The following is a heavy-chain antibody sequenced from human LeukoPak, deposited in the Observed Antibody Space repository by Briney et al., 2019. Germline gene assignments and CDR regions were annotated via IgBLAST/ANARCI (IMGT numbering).Heavy chain of an antibody. Sequence: GGSLRLSCAASGFTFSSYSMNWVRQAPGKGLECVPSISSSSSYIYYADSVKVRFTISRDNAKNSLYLQMNSLRAEDTAVYYCARDGYCSSTSCWAMYYYYGMDVWGKGTTVTVSS. V-gene: IGHV3-21*01. D-gene: IGHD2-2*03. CDR1: GFTFSSYS. CDR3: ARDGYCSSTSCWAMYYYYGMDV. J-gene: IGHJ6*04. CDR2: ISSSSSYI.